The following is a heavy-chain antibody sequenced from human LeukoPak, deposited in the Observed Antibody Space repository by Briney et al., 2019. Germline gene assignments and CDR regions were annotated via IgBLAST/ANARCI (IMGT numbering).Heavy chain of an antibody. CDR2: VDYSGST. J-gene: IGHJ4*02. Sequence: PSETLSLTCTVSGGSVINSDYFWGWIRQPPGKGLECIGNVDYSGSTHYNPSLKGRVTVSADISKNQCSLRLASVTAADTAVYHCASLDASLADLSGSFPDCWGQGTLVTVSS. CDR1: GGSVINSDYF. D-gene: IGHD3-10*01. CDR3: ASLDASLADLSGSFPDC. V-gene: IGHV4-39*01.